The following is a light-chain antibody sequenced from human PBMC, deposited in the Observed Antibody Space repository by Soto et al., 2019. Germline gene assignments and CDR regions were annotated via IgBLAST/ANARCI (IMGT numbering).Light chain of an antibody. CDR2: AAS. J-gene: IGKJ1*01. CDR3: QQSYSTPRT. Sequence: AIRMTQSPSSFSASTGDRVTITCRASQGISSYLAWYQQKPGKAPKLLIYAASSLQSGGPSRFSGSGSGTDFTLTISSLPPEDFATYYCQQSYSTPRTFGQGTKVDIK. V-gene: IGKV1-8*01. CDR1: QGISSY.